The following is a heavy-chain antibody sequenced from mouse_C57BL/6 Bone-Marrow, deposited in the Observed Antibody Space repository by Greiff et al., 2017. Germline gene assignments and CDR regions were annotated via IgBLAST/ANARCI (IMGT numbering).Heavy chain of an antibody. CDR2: INPYNGGT. Sequence: VQLKQSGPVLVKPGASVKMSCKASGYTFTDYYMNWVKQSHGKSLEWIGVINPYNGGTSYNQKFKGKATLTVEKSSSTAYMELNSLTSEDSAVYYCARYYKGFAYWGQGTLVTVSA. D-gene: IGHD2-12*01. CDR1: GYTFTDYY. J-gene: IGHJ3*01. CDR3: ARYYKGFAY. V-gene: IGHV1-19*01.